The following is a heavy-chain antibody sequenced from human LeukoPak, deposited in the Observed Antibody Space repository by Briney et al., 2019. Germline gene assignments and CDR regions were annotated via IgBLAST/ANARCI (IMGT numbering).Heavy chain of an antibody. V-gene: IGHV4-39*07. J-gene: IGHJ5*02. Sequence: SETLSLTCTVSGGSIGSSPYYWGWIRQPPGKGLEWIGSIYYSGTTHYSPSLESRVTISVDTSKNQFSLKLASVTAADTAIYYCAKGAGGFSYYNWFDPWGQGTLVTVSS. CDR1: GGSIGSSPYY. CDR3: AKGAGGFSYYNWFDP. D-gene: IGHD5-18*01. CDR2: IYYSGTT.